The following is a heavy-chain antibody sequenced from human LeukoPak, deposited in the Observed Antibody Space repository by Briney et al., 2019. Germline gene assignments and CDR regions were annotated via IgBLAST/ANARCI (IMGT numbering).Heavy chain of an antibody. CDR1: GGSVSSGSYY. D-gene: IGHD3-22*01. J-gene: IGHJ4*02. CDR3: ARGLKRMLLDYYDSSGYFDY. V-gene: IGHV4-61*01. CDR2: IYYSGST. Sequence: SETLSLTCTVSGGSVSSGSYYWSWIRQPPGKGLEWIGYIYYSGSTSYNPSLKSRVTISVDTSKTQFSLKLSSVTAADTAVYYCARGLKRMLLDYYDSSGYFDYWGQGTLVTVSS.